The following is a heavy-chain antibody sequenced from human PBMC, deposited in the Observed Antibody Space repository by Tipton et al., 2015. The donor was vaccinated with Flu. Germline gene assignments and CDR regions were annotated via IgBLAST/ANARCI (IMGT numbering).Heavy chain of an antibody. V-gene: IGHV4-59*05. D-gene: IGHD4-11*01. CDR3: ASHSYSRGRAGH. J-gene: IGHJ4*02. CDR1: GGSMRSYY. Sequence: TLSLTCTVSGGSMRSYYWSWVRRPAGKGLEWIGSIDHSGTTYYNPSLKSRVTISVDTSKNQFSLKLSSVTAADTAVFYCASHSYSRGRAGHWGQGTLVTVSS. CDR2: IDHSGTT.